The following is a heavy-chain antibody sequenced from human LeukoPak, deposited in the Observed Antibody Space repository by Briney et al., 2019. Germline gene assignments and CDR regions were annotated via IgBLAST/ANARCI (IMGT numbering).Heavy chain of an antibody. V-gene: IGHV4-59*01. D-gene: IGHD2-15*01. Sequence: SETLSLTCTVSGGSISSYYWSWIRQPPGKGLEWIGYIYYSGITDYNPSLRSRVTISVDTSKNQFSLKLSSVTAADTAVYYCAREDYCGGGSCYAGYFQHWGQGTLVTVSS. CDR3: AREDYCGGGSCYAGYFQH. J-gene: IGHJ1*01. CDR1: GGSISSYY. CDR2: IYYSGIT.